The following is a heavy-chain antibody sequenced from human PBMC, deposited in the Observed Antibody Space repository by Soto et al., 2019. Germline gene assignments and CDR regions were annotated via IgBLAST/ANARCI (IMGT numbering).Heavy chain of an antibody. V-gene: IGHV4-39*01. CDR3: ARRRVVVFEK. D-gene: IGHD3-22*01. Sequence: NPSETLSLTCTVSGGSISSSSYYWGWIRQPPGKGLEWIGSIYYSGSTYYNPSLKSRVTISVDTSKNQFSLKLSSVTAADTAVYYCARRRVVVFEKWGQGTLVTVSS. CDR1: GGSISSSSYY. CDR2: IYYSGST. J-gene: IGHJ4*02.